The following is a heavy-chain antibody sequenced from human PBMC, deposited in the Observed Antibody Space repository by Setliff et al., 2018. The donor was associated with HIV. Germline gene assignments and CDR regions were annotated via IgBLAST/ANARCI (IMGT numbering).Heavy chain of an antibody. V-gene: IGHV1-8*02. J-gene: IGHJ4*02. CDR3: ARGHSGNDY. Sequence: ASVKVSCKASGYTFTNYDINWVRQATGQGLEWMGRMNPNSGNTEYAQQFQGRVTMTRNTSISTAYLELSSLRPEDTAIYYCARGHSGNDYWCQVTLVTVSS. CDR2: MNPNSGNT. D-gene: IGHD1-1*01. CDR1: GYTFTNYD.